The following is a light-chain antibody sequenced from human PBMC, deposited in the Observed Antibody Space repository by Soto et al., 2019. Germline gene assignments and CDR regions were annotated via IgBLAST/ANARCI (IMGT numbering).Light chain of an antibody. Sequence: QSVLTQPPSASGTPGQRVTISCSGSSSNIGTNYVYWYQQVPGTAPKLLIYSNNQRPSGVPDRFSGSKSGTSASLAIRGLRSEDEADYYCVTWDDSLRGRVFGGGTKLTVL. J-gene: IGLJ3*02. CDR2: SNN. CDR1: SSNIGTNY. V-gene: IGLV1-47*02. CDR3: VTWDDSLRGRV.